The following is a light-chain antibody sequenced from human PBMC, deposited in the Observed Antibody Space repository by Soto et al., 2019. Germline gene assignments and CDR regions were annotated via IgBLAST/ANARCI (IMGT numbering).Light chain of an antibody. V-gene: IGLV1-47*02. CDR1: TSNIGSNY. CDR2: GKN. CDR3: AVWDESLRGDV. J-gene: IGLJ1*01. Sequence: QSVLTQPPSASGTPGQRVTISCSGSTSNIGSNYVYWYQQFPGTAPKLLIFGKNRRPSGVPDRFSGSKSDTSASLAISGLRSEDEADYYCAVWDESLRGDVFASGTKVTVL.